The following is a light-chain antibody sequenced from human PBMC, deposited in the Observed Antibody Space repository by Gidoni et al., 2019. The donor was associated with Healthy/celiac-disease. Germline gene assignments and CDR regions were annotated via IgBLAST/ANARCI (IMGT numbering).Light chain of an antibody. CDR2: KAS. CDR3: XXXNXXXT. Sequence: MTQSPSTLSASVGDRVTITCRASQSISSWLAWYQQKPGKAPKLLIYKASSLESGVPSRXXGXXXGTXXXLTXXXLXXXDFXXXYCXXXNXXXTFXXXTKVEIK. V-gene: IGKV1-5*03. CDR1: QSISSW. J-gene: IGKJ1*01.